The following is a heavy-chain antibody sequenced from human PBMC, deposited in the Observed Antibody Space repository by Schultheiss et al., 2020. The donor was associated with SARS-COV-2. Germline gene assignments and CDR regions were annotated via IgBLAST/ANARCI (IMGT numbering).Heavy chain of an antibody. D-gene: IGHD6-13*01. CDR1: GFTFSRYG. V-gene: IGHV3-30*01. CDR3: ARDLANGQQLYYYYYGMDV. CDR2: ISYDGSNK. Sequence: GGSLRLSCAASGFTFSRYGMHWVRQAPGKGLEWVAVISYDGSNKYYGDSVKGRFTISRDNSKNTLYLQMNSLRAEDTAVYYCARDLANGQQLYYYYYGMDVWGQGTTVTVSS. J-gene: IGHJ6*02.